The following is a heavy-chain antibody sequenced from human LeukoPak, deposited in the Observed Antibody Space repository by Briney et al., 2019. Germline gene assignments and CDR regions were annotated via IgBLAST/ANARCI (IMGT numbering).Heavy chain of an antibody. D-gene: IGHD4-17*01. V-gene: IGHV3-21*01. CDR1: GFTFSSYS. CDR2: ISSSSSYI. CDR3: ARDSVGDYGHYSNEGGHYGMDV. Sequence: GGSLRLSCSASGFTFSSYSMNWVRQAPGKGLEWVSSISSSSSYIYYADSVKGRFTISRDNAKNSPYLQMNSLRAEDTAVYYCARDSVGDYGHYSNEGGHYGMDVWGQGTTVTVSS. J-gene: IGHJ6*02.